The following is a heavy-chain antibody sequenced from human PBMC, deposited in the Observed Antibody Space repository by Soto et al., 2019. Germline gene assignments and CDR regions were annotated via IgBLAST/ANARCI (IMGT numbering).Heavy chain of an antibody. V-gene: IGHV4-61*01. Sequence: SETLSLTCTVSGGSVSSGSYSWSWIRQPPGKGLEWIGYIYYSGSTNYNPSLKSRVTISVDTSKNQFSLKLSSVTAADTAVYYCARAKYSSSWSSYYFDYWGQGTLVTVSS. CDR3: ARAKYSSSWSSYYFDY. D-gene: IGHD6-13*01. CDR2: IYYSGST. CDR1: GGSVSSGSYS. J-gene: IGHJ4*02.